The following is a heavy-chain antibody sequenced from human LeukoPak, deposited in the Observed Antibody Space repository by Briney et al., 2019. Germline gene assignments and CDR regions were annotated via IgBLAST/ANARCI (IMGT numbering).Heavy chain of an antibody. D-gene: IGHD2-2*01. V-gene: IGHV4-30-4*01. Sequence: SETLSLTCTVSGGSVSSGDCYWTWIRQPPGKGLEWIGYIYYSGSTYYNPSLQSRITISVDTSKNQFSLKLSSVTAADTAVYYCARVVLPGFYATAAFDIWGQGTMVTVSS. CDR1: GGSVSSGDCY. CDR3: ARVVLPGFYATAAFDI. CDR2: IYYSGST. J-gene: IGHJ3*02.